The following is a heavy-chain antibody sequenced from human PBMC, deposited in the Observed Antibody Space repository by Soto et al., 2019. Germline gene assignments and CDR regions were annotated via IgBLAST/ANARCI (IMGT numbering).Heavy chain of an antibody. J-gene: IGHJ4*02. Sequence: ETLSLTCTVSGGSGSSGSYYWNWIRQPPGKGLEWIGYIFYSGSTTYNPSLKSRVTISVDTPKNQFSLKLSSVTAADTAVYYCARGMSGDLTWALYWGQGTLVTVSS. CDR1: GGSGSSGSYY. V-gene: IGHV4-61*01. CDR3: ARGMSGDLTWALY. D-gene: IGHD3-3*01. CDR2: IFYSGST.